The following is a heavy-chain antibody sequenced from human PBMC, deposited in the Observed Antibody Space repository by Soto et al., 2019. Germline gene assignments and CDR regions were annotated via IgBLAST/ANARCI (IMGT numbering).Heavy chain of an antibody. CDR3: ARVGGSGWYLKYFQH. D-gene: IGHD6-19*01. J-gene: IGHJ1*01. CDR1: GGSFSGYY. CDR2: INHSGST. V-gene: IGHV4-34*01. Sequence: SETLSLTCAVYGGSFSGYYWSWIRQPPGKGLEWIGEINHSGSTNYNPSLKSRVTISVDTSKNQFSLKLSSVAAADTAVYYCARVGGSGWYLKYFQHWGQGTLVTVSS.